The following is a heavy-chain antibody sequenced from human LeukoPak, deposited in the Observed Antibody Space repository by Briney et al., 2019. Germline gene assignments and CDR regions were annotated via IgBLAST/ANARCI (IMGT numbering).Heavy chain of an antibody. Sequence: GGSLRLSCAASGFTFSSYAMHWVRQAPGKGLEWVAVISYDGSNKYYADSVKGRFTISRDNSKNTLYLQMNSLRAEDTAVYYCAKPIAQWPPGAFDIWGQGTMVTVSS. D-gene: IGHD6-19*01. J-gene: IGHJ3*02. CDR2: ISYDGSNK. CDR3: AKPIAQWPPGAFDI. V-gene: IGHV3-30-3*02. CDR1: GFTFSSYA.